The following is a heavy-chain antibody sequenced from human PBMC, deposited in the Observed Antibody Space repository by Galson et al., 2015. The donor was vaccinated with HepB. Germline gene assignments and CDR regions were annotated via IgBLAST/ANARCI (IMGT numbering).Heavy chain of an antibody. D-gene: IGHD3-10*01. CDR2: ISYDERNQ. Sequence: SLRLSCAASGISFTSFAMHWVRQVPGGGLEWVAVISYDERNQYYAESVKGRFTISRDNSNSTLYLQMNSLRAEDTAVYYCAKDRGYGSGTYRGRFDPWGQGTLVIVS. V-gene: IGHV3-30*04. CDR3: AKDRGYGSGTYRGRFDP. CDR1: GISFTSFA. J-gene: IGHJ5*02.